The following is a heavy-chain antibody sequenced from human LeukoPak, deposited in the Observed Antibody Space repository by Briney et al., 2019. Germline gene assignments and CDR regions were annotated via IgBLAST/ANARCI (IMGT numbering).Heavy chain of an antibody. V-gene: IGHV3-30*18. D-gene: IGHD3-3*01. CDR2: ISYDGSNK. J-gene: IGHJ6*02. CDR1: GFTFSSYG. Sequence: RGSLRLSCAASGFTFSSYGMHWVRQAPGKGLEWVAVISYDGSNKYYADSVKGRFTISRDNSKNTLYLQMNSLRAEDTAVYYCAKDHRPIFRYYGMDVWGQGTTVTVSS. CDR3: AKDHRPIFRYYGMDV.